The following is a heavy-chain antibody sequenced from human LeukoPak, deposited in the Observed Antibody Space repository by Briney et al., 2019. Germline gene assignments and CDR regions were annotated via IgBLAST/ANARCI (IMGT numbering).Heavy chain of an antibody. CDR1: GYTFTSYD. J-gene: IGHJ5*02. D-gene: IGHD3-3*01. CDR2: MNPNSGNT. V-gene: IGHV1-8*01. Sequence: ASVKVSCKASGYTFTSYDINWVRQATGQGLEWMGWMNPNSGNTGYAQKFQGRVTMTRNTSISTAYMELRSLRSDDTAVYYCARVPRGDFWTMNWFDPWGQGTLVTVSS. CDR3: ARVPRGDFWTMNWFDP.